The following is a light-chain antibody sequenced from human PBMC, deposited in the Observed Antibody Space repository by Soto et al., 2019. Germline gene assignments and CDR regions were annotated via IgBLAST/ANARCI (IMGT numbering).Light chain of an antibody. V-gene: IGKV1-6*01. Sequence: AIQMTQSPSSLSASVGDRVTITCRASQGIRNDLGWYQQKPGKAPKLLIYAASSLQSGVPSRFSGSGSGTEFTLTINSLQPEDVATYYCQKYDSAPWTFGQGTKVDIK. CDR3: QKYDSAPWT. CDR1: QGIRND. CDR2: AAS. J-gene: IGKJ1*01.